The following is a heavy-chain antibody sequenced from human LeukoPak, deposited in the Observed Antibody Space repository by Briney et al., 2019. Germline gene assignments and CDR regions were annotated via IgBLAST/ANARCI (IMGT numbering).Heavy chain of an antibody. CDR2: INPNSGGT. J-gene: IGHJ4*02. D-gene: IGHD4-17*01. CDR3: ARDTALAVTLGY. CDR1: GYTFTSYA. V-gene: IGHV1-18*01. Sequence: GASVKVSCTASGYTFTSYAMNWVRQAPGQGLEWMGWINPNSGGTNYAQKLQGRVTMTTDTSTSTAYMELRSLRSDDTAVYYCARDTALAVTLGYWGQGTLVTVSS.